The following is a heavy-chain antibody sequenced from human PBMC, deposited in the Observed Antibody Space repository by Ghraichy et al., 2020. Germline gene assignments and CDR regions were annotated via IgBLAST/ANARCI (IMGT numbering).Heavy chain of an antibody. CDR2: ISGSSSIM. CDR3: ARGRRSEGWFDP. J-gene: IGHJ5*02. Sequence: LSLTCAVSGLTLSSYGMNWVRQAPGKGLEWVSYISGSSSIMYYADSVKGRFTISRDNAKNSLYLQMNSLRDEDTAVYYCARGRRSEGWFDPWGQGTLVTVSS. CDR1: GLTLSSYG. V-gene: IGHV3-48*02.